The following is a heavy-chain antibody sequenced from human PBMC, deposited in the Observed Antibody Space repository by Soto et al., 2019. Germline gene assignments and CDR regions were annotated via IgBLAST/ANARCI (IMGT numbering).Heavy chain of an antibody. V-gene: IGHV3-7*01. J-gene: IGHJ4*02. CDR3: ARMNGIAVAGIPYYFDY. Sequence: QPGGSLRLSCAASGFTFSSYWMSWVRQAPGKGLEWVANIKQDGSEKYYVDSVKGRFTISRDNAKNSLYLQMNSLRAEDTAVYYCARMNGIAVAGIPYYFDYWGQGTLVNVSS. D-gene: IGHD6-19*01. CDR1: GFTFSSYW. CDR2: IKQDGSEK.